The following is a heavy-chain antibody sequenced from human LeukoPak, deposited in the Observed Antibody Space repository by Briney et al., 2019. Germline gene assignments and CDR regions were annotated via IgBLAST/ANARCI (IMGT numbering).Heavy chain of an antibody. Sequence: ASETLSLTCTVSGDSINSFYWSWIRQPPGKGLEWIGEIYHTGNTNYNPSLNSRVSISLDTSKNQFSLKLNSVTAADTAVYYCAKSNGYGLVDIWGQGTMVTVSS. CDR1: GDSINSFY. D-gene: IGHD3-10*01. CDR2: IYHTGNT. V-gene: IGHV4-59*12. J-gene: IGHJ3*02. CDR3: AKSNGYGLVDI.